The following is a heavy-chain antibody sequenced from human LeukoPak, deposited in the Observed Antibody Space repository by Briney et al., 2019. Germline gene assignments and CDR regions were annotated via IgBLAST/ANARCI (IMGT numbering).Heavy chain of an antibody. V-gene: IGHV3-73*01. CDR3: SRLLDAFDI. Sequence: GGSLRLSCAASGFTFSGSAIHWVRQAPEKGLEWVGRIRREGNNYATSYAESVKGRFTISRDDSKDAAYLQMDSLKTEDTAIYYCSRLLDAFDIWGQGTMVTVPS. J-gene: IGHJ3*02. CDR1: GFTFSGSA. CDR2: IRREGNNYAT.